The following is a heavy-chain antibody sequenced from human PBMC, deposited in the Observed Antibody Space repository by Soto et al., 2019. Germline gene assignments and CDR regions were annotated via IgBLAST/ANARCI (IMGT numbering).Heavy chain of an antibody. CDR1: GFTFSTYA. CDR3: ARRGPGTYFDY. CDR2: INYSSSTI. Sequence: PGGSLRLSCAASGFTFSTYAMNWVRQAPGKGLEWLSYINYSSSTIYYADSVKGRFTISRDNSKNTLYLQMNSLRAEDTAIYYCARRGPGTYFDYWGQGTLVTSPQ. V-gene: IGHV3-48*01. D-gene: IGHD6-13*01. J-gene: IGHJ4*02.